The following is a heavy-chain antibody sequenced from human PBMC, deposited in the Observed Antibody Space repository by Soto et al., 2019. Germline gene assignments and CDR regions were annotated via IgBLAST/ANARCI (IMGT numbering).Heavy chain of an antibody. J-gene: IGHJ6*02. D-gene: IGHD6-19*01. CDR1: GDSFTSYW. CDR2: IYPGDSDT. V-gene: IGHV5-51*01. Sequence: GESLKISCKGSGDSFTSYWIGWVRQMPGKGLEWMGIIYPGDSDTRYSPSFQGQVTISADKSISTAYLQWSSLKASDTAMYYCARHAAYSSGYYYGMDVWGQGTTVTVSS. CDR3: ARHAAYSSGYYYGMDV.